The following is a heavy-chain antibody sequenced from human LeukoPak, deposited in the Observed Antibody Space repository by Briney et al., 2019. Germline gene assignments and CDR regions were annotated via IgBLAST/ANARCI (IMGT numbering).Heavy chain of an antibody. Sequence: SVKVSCKASGYTFTSYGISWVRQAPGQGLEWMGRIIPILGIANYAQKFQGRVTITADKSTSTAYMELSSLRSEDTAVYYCARDIRGYYDSSGYFVPLDYWGQGTLVTVSS. CDR3: ARDIRGYYDSSGYFVPLDY. CDR2: IIPILGIA. CDR1: GYTFTSYG. J-gene: IGHJ4*02. V-gene: IGHV1-69*04. D-gene: IGHD3-22*01.